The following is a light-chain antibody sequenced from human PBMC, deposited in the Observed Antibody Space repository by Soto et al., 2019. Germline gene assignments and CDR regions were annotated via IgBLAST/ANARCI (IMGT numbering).Light chain of an antibody. CDR3: SSYTSTNTVI. CDR1: SSDFGGHNF. V-gene: IGLV2-14*03. J-gene: IGLJ2*01. Sequence: QSALTQPASVSGSPGQSVSISCTASSSDFGGHNFVSWYQHHPGKAPNLLIYDVSNRPSGVSNRFSGSKSGSTASLIISGLQAEDEADYYCSSYTSTNTVIFGGGTMVTVL. CDR2: DVS.